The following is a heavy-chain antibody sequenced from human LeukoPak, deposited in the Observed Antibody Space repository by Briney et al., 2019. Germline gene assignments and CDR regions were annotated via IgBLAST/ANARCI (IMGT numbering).Heavy chain of an antibody. CDR3: ARDRGFTSYDY. Sequence: GGSLRLSCVASGISFENSWMHWVRQAPGKGLEWVANINQDGSHKYYVDSVKGRFTISRDTAKNSLHLKMNSLSAEDTAVYYCARDRGFTSYDYWGQGILVTVSS. V-gene: IGHV3-7*01. D-gene: IGHD5-12*01. CDR1: GISFENSW. J-gene: IGHJ4*02. CDR2: INQDGSHK.